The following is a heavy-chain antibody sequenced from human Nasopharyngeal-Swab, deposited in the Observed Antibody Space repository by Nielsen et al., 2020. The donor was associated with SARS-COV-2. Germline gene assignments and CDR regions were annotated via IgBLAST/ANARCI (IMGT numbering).Heavy chain of an antibody. CDR3: ARDLPENSYYGMDV. CDR1: GFTFSSYA. V-gene: IGHV3-30*04. Sequence: GGSLRLSCAASGFTFSSYAMHWVRQAPGKGLEWVAVISYDGSNKYYADSVKGRFTISRDNSKNTLYLQMNSLRAEDTAVYYCARDLPENSYYGMDVWGQGTTVTVSS. CDR2: ISYDGSNK. D-gene: IGHD2/OR15-2a*01. J-gene: IGHJ6*02.